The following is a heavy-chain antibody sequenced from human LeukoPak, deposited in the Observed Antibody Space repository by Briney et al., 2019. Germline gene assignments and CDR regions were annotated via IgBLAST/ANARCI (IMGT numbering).Heavy chain of an antibody. CDR3: ARCYSGSPEWFDP. CDR2: IYYSGST. CDR1: GGSISSYY. Sequence: SETLSLTCTVSGGSISSYYWSWIRQPPGKGLEWIGYIYYSGSTNYNPSLKSRVTISADTSKNQFSLKLSSVTAADTAVYYCARCYSGSPEWFDPWGQGTLVTVSS. D-gene: IGHD1-26*01. V-gene: IGHV4-59*01. J-gene: IGHJ5*02.